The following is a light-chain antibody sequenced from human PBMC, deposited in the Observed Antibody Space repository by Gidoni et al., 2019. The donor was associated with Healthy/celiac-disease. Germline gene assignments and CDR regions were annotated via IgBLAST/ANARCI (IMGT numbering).Light chain of an antibody. CDR2: DNN. CDR1: SSNIGNNY. J-gene: IGLJ2*01. CDR3: GTWDSSLSVVV. Sequence: QSVLTQPLSVSAAPGQKVTISCSGSSSNIGNNYVSWYQQLTGTAPKLLIYDNNKRPSGIPDRISGSKSGTSATLGITGLQSGDEDDYYCGTWDSSLSVVVFGGGTKLTVL. V-gene: IGLV1-51*01.